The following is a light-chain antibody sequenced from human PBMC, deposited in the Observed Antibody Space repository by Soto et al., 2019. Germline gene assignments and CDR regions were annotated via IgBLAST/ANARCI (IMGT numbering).Light chain of an antibody. CDR3: AVWNDNVNGPGYV. J-gene: IGLJ1*01. CDR1: SSNIGTNP. CDR2: NND. V-gene: IGLV1-44*01. Sequence: QAVVTQPPSVSGTPGQRVTISCSGSSSNIGTNPVNWYQQLPGATPHLLIYNNDQRPSGVPDRFSGSKSGTSASLAISGLQSEDEADYYCAVWNDNVNGPGYVFGTGTKVTVL.